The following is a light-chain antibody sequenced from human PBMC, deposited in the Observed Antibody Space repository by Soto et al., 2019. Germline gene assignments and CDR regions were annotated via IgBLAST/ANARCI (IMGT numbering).Light chain of an antibody. J-gene: IGKJ5*01. CDR2: DTS. CDR1: QSVSIH. V-gene: IGKV3-15*01. CDR3: TTYSNWPLIT. Sequence: ETVMTQSPGSLSVSLGERATLSCRASQSVSIHLAWYQQKPGQAPRLLIYDTSTRATGIPARFSGSGSGTEFTLTISSLQSEDFAVYYCTTYSNWPLITFGQGKRLEIX.